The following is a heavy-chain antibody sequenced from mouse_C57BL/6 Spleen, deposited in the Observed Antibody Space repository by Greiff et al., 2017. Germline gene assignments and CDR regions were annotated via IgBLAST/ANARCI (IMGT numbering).Heavy chain of an antibody. CDR1: GFTFSSYA. CDR2: ISDGGSYT. J-gene: IGHJ2*01. D-gene: IGHD6-1*01. Sequence: EVKLVESGGGLVKPGGSLKLSCAASGFTFSSYAMSWVRQTPEKRLEWVATISDGGSYTYYPDNVKGRFTISRDNAKNNLYLQMSHLKSEDTAMYYCARDQGLASFDYWGQGTTLTVSS. V-gene: IGHV5-4*01. CDR3: ARDQGLASFDY.